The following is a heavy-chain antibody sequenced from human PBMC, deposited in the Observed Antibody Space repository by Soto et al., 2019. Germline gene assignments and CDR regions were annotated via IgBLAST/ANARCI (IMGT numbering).Heavy chain of an antibody. Sequence: QVQIQQWGAGVVKPSETLSLTCAVYGGSFSVYYWSWSWIRQPPGKGLEWIGEITNEGSTNYNPSLKSRATISVDTSKQQFSLNLRLVTAADRAVYYCARGKRGSGWILGNYFYGMDVWGQGTTVTVSS. CDR2: ITNEGST. J-gene: IGHJ6*02. V-gene: IGHV4-34*01. D-gene: IGHD6-19*01. CDR3: ARGKRGSGWILGNYFYGMDV. CDR1: GGSFSVYY.